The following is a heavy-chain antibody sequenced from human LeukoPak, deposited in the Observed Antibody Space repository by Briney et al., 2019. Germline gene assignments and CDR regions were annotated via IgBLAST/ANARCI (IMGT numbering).Heavy chain of an antibody. CDR2: IYHSGST. Sequence: PSETLSLTCAVSGGSISSGGYSWSWIRQPAGKGLEWSGYIYHSGSTYYNPSLKSRVTISVDRSKNQFSLKLSSVTAADTAVYYCARGSYVTGIDYWGQGTLVTVSS. J-gene: IGHJ4*02. CDR3: ARGSYVTGIDY. CDR1: GGSISSGGYS. V-gene: IGHV4-30-2*01. D-gene: IGHD1-1*01.